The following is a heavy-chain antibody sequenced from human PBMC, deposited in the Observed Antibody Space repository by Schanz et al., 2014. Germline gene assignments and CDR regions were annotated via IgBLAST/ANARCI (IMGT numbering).Heavy chain of an antibody. J-gene: IGHJ6*02. Sequence: EVQLVESGGGLVEPGGSLGLSCAASGFTSSNAWMSWVRQAPGKGLEWVARIKNTFDSYTTEYAASVKGRFSISRDDSKSSLYLQMNSLKTEDTAVYFCARAAYSHGLDVWGRGTTVTVSS. D-gene: IGHD3-16*01. CDR1: GFTSSNAW. CDR2: IKNTFDSYTT. V-gene: IGHV3-72*01. CDR3: ARAAYSHGLDV.